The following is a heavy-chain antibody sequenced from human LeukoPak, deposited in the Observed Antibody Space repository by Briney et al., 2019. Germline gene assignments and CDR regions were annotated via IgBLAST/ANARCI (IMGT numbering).Heavy chain of an antibody. CDR2: ISAYNGNT. D-gene: IGHD6-19*01. V-gene: IGHV1-18*01. CDR3: ARVGQWLLSSHFDY. Sequence: ASVKVSCKASGYTFTSYGISWVRQAPGQGLEWMGWISAYNGNTNYAQKLQGRVTMATDTSTSTAYMELRSLRSDDTAVYYCARVGQWLLSSHFDYWGQGTLVTVSS. J-gene: IGHJ4*02. CDR1: GYTFTSYG.